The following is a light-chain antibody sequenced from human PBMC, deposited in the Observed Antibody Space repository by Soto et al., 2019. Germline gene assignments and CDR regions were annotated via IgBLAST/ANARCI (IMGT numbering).Light chain of an antibody. CDR2: GAS. J-gene: IGKJ4*01. CDR1: QSVRSN. CDR3: QQYNEWPRS. Sequence: EIVMTQSPATLSVSPGERATLSCRASQSVRSNLAWYQQKPGQPPRLLIYGASTRASDIPARFSASGSGTEFTLTISSLQSEDFAVYHCQQYNEWPRSFGGGTKVEI. V-gene: IGKV3-15*01.